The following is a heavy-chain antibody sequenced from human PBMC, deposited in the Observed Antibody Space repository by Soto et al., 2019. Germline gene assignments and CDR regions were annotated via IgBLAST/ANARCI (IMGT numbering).Heavy chain of an antibody. J-gene: IGHJ4*02. CDR3: ARDKITGLFDY. V-gene: IGHV4-31*03. CDR2: IYYNGTT. CDR1: GGSIRSPNFS. D-gene: IGHD2-8*02. Sequence: SETLSLTCTVIGGSIRSPNFSWSWIRQHPGKGPEWIGNIYYNGTTTYSPSLESRLTISLDTSKNQFSLTLTSVTAADTAVYYCARDKITGLFDYWGQGTLVTVSS.